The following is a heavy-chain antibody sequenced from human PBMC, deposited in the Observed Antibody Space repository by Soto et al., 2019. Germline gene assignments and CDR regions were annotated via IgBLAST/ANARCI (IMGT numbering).Heavy chain of an antibody. CDR1: ELTFTNAW. V-gene: IGHV3-73*01. D-gene: IGHD3-3*01. CDR3: TRHDSNYDFWSGSPPRYGMDV. J-gene: IGHJ6*02. CDR2: IRSKANSYAT. Sequence: GGSLRLSCAASELTFTNAWISWVRQPPGKGLEWVGRIRSKANSYATAYAASVKGRFTISRDDSKNTAYLQMNSLKTEDTAVYYCTRHDSNYDFWSGSPPRYGMDVWGQGTTVTVSS.